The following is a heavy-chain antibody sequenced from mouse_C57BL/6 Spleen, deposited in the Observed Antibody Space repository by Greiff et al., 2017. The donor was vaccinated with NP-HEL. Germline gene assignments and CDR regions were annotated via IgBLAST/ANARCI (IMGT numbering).Heavy chain of an antibody. CDR1: GYSITSGYY. D-gene: IGHD1-1*02. V-gene: IGHV3-6*01. Sequence: VQLKESGPGLVKPSQSLSLTCSVTGYSITSGYYWNWIRQFPGNKLEWMGYISYDGSNNYNPSLKNRISITRDTSKNQCFLKLNSVTTEDTATYFCARGDGSFDDWGQGTTLTVSS. J-gene: IGHJ2*01. CDR3: ARGDGSFDD. CDR2: ISYDGSN.